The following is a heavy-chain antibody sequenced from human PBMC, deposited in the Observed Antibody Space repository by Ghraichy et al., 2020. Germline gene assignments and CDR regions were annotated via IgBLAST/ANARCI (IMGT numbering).Heavy chain of an antibody. CDR3: AKDLSWQRVGFDY. J-gene: IGHJ4*02. D-gene: IGHD6-6*01. V-gene: IGHV3-43*02. CDR1: GFTFYDYA. CDR2: VSGDGGVT. Sequence: GESLNISCAASGFTFYDYAMHWVRQSPGKGLEWVSLVSGDGGVTYYADPVRGRFTVSRDNSKHSLYLQMDSLTTEDTALYYCAKDLSWQRVGFDYWGQGALVTVSS.